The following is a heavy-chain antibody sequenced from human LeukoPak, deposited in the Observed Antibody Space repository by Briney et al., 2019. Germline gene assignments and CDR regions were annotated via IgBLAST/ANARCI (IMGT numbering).Heavy chain of an antibody. D-gene: IGHD3-9*01. CDR2: IIPIFGTA. V-gene: IGHV1-69*13. CDR1: GGTFSSYA. Sequence: ASVKVSCTASGGTFSSYAISWVRQAPGPGLEWMGGIIPIFGTANYAQKFQGRVTITADESTTTAYMELSSLRSEDTAVYYCARSSYYDILTGIDYWGQGTLVTVSS. J-gene: IGHJ4*02. CDR3: ARSSYYDILTGIDY.